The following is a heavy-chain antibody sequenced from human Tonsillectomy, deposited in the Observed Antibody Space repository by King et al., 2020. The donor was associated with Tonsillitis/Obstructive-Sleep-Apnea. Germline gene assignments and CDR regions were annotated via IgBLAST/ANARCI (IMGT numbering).Heavy chain of an antibody. J-gene: IGHJ5*02. CDR3: ARDGFRFGSGIYFWFDP. CDR2: IKKDGSEK. V-gene: IGHV3-7*04. CDR1: GFTFTTYW. Sequence: VQLVQSGGGLVQPGGSLRLSCAASGFTFTTYWMTWVRQAPGKGLEWVANIKKDGSEKYYVDSVKGRFTISRDNAKNSLYLQMNSLRAEDTAVYYCARDGFRFGSGIYFWFDPWGQGTLVTVSS. D-gene: IGHD3-10*01.